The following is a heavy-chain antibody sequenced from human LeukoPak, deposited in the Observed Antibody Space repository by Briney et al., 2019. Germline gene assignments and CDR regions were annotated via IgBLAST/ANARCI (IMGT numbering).Heavy chain of an antibody. V-gene: IGHV4-34*01. D-gene: IGHD4-17*01. CDR2: VNHSGYT. Sequence: PSETLSLTCDVSGVSFSTYYWSWIRQSPAKGLEWIGEVNHSGYTNLNPSLKSRVTISVDTSKNQFSLKLSSVTAADTAIYYCARQLYGSDYWGQGTLVTVSS. CDR3: ARQLYGSDY. J-gene: IGHJ4*02. CDR1: GVSFSTYY.